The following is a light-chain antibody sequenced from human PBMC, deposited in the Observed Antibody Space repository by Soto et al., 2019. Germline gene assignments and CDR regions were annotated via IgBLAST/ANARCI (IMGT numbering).Light chain of an antibody. Sequence: EIVLTQSPATLSLSPGERATLSCRASQSLSSNFLAWYQQKPGQAPRLLIYDSSSRATGFPDRFSGSGSGTDFTLTITYLQPEDFATYYCQQGYSIHALTFGGGTKVELK. V-gene: IGKV3D-20*02. CDR3: QQGYSIHALT. CDR2: DSS. CDR1: QSLSSNF. J-gene: IGKJ4*01.